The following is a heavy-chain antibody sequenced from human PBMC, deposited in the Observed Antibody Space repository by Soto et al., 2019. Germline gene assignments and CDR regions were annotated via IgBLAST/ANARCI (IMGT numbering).Heavy chain of an antibody. CDR2: FDPEDGET. CDR3: ATDRGYVWGGKLDY. J-gene: IGHJ4*02. Sequence: ASVKVSCKVSGYTLTELSMHWVRQAPGKGLEWMGGFDPEDGETIYAQKFQGRVTMTEDTSTDTAYMELSSLRSEEKAVYYCATDRGYVWGGKLDYWGQGTLVTVCS. V-gene: IGHV1-24*01. CDR1: GYTLTELS. D-gene: IGHD3-16*01.